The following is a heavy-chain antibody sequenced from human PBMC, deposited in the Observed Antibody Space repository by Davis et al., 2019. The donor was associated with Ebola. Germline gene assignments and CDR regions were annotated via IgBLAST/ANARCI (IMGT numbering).Heavy chain of an antibody. CDR3: ARVDSSGSRRGFDY. Sequence: MPSETLSLTCTVSDSIRSHYYWGWIRQPPGQGLEWIGSGHHSGSTYYNPSLKSRLTISLDTSKNQFSLMLNSVTAADTAVYYCARVDSSGSRRGFDYWGQGAPVTVSS. D-gene: IGHD6-19*01. V-gene: IGHV4-38-2*02. J-gene: IGHJ4*02. CDR1: DSIRSHYY. CDR2: GHHSGST.